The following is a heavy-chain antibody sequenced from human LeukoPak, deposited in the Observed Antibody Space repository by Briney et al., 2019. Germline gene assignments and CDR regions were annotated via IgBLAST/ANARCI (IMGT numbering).Heavy chain of an antibody. V-gene: IGHV3-74*01. J-gene: IGHJ6*02. CDR1: GFTFSSYW. D-gene: IGHD4-17*01. Sequence: PGGSLRLSCAASGFTFSSYWMHWVRQAPGKGLVWVSRINSDGSSTSYADSVKGRFTISRDNAKNTLYLQMNSLRAEDTAVYYCARPHGDHPYYYYYHGMDVWGQGTTVTVSS. CDR2: INSDGSST. CDR3: ARPHGDHPYYYYYHGMDV.